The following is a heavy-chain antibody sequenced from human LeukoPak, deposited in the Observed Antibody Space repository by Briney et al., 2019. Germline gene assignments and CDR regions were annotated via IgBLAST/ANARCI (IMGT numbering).Heavy chain of an antibody. J-gene: IGHJ5*02. CDR1: GYTFTSYY. CDR3: ARDPGRGNWFDP. V-gene: IGHV1-46*01. Sequence: GASVKVSCKASGYTFTSYYMRWVRQAPGQGLEWMGIINPSGGSTSYAQKFQGRVTMTRDTSTSTVYMELSSLRSEDTAVYYCARDPGRGNWFDPWGQGTLVTVSS. CDR2: INPSGGST.